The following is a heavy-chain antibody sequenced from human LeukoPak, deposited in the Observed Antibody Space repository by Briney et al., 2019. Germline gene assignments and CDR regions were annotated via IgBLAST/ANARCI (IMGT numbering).Heavy chain of an antibody. D-gene: IGHD1-7*01. CDR1: GFTFSSYW. V-gene: IGHV3-7*01. J-gene: IGHJ5*01. CDR2: IKQDGSEK. Sequence: GGSLRLSCAASGFTFSSYWMSWVRQAPGKGLEWVANIKQDGSEKYYVDSVKGRFTISRDNAKNSLYLQMNSLRAEDTAVYYCVNYNWHSLYDSWGQGTLVTVSS. CDR3: VNYNWHSLYDS.